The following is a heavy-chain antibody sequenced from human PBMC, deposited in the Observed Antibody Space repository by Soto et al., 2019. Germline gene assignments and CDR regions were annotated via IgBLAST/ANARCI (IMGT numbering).Heavy chain of an antibody. J-gene: IGHJ6*02. D-gene: IGHD2-2*01. CDR2: IYPGDSDT. CDR3: ARYGDCSSTSCYYYYYYGMDV. CDR1: GYSFTSYW. Sequence: PGESLKISCKGSGYSFTSYWIGWVRQMPGKGLEWMGIIYPGDSDTRYSPSFQGQVTISADKSISTAYLQWSSLKASDTAMYYCARYGDCSSTSCYYYYYYGMDVWGQGTTVTVSS. V-gene: IGHV5-51*01.